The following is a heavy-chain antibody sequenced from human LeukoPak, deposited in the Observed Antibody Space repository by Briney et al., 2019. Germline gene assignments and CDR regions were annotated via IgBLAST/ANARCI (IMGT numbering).Heavy chain of an antibody. J-gene: IGHJ2*01. Sequence: SETLPLTCTVSGGSISSYYWSWIRQPPGKGLEGIGYIYYSGSTNYNPSLKSRVTISVDTSKNQFSLKLSSVTAADTAVYYCARQGGGFWYFDLWGRGTLVTVSS. D-gene: IGHD6-25*01. V-gene: IGHV4-59*08. CDR3: ARQGGGFWYFDL. CDR2: IYYSGST. CDR1: GGSISSYY.